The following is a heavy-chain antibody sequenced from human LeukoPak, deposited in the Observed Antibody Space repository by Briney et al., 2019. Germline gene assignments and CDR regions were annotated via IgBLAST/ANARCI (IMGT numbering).Heavy chain of an antibody. Sequence: ASVKVSCKVSGYTLTELSMHWVRQAPGKGLEWMGGFDPEDGETIYAQKFQGRVIMTEDTSTDTAYMELSSLRSEDTAVYYCATPRDIAVAGTYYFDYWGQGTLVTVSS. J-gene: IGHJ4*02. D-gene: IGHD6-19*01. CDR2: FDPEDGET. CDR3: ATPRDIAVAGTYYFDY. CDR1: GYTLTELS. V-gene: IGHV1-24*01.